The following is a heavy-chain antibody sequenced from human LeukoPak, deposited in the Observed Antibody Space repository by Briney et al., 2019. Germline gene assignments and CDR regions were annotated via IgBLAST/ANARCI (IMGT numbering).Heavy chain of an antibody. CDR1: GFTFDDYG. V-gene: IGHV3-20*04. CDR3: ARGVESFDSSGYYI. D-gene: IGHD3-22*01. Sequence: GGSLRLSCAASGFTFDDYGMSWVRQAPGKGLEWVSGINWNGGSTGYADSVKGRFTISRDNAKNSLYLQMNSLRAEDTALHYCARGVESFDSSGYYIWGQGTLVTVSS. CDR2: INWNGGST. J-gene: IGHJ4*02.